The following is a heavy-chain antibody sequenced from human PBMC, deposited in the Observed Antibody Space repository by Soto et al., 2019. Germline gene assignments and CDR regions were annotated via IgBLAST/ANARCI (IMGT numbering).Heavy chain of an antibody. J-gene: IGHJ4*02. Sequence: SETLSLTCAVYGGSFSGYYWTWYRQPLGTGLEWIGEINHSGSTNYNTSIKNRITITIDTSKNQFSLKLTSVTAADTAVYYCARDKITGLFDYWGQG. CDR3: ARDKITGLFDY. CDR1: GGSFSGYY. CDR2: INHSGST. D-gene: IGHD2-8*02. V-gene: IGHV4-34*01.